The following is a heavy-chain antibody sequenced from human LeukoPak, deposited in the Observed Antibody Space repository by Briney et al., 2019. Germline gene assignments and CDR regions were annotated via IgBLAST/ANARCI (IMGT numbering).Heavy chain of an antibody. J-gene: IGHJ5*02. CDR2: INHSGST. CDR3: ARETGRVVVLDP. D-gene: IGHD2-2*01. V-gene: IGHV4-34*01. CDR1: GGSFSGYY. Sequence: PSETLSRTCAVYGGSFSGYYWSWIRQPPGKGLEWIGEINHSGSTNYNPSLKSRVTISVDTSKNQFSLKLSSVTAADTAVYYCARETGRVVVLDPWGQGTLVTVSS.